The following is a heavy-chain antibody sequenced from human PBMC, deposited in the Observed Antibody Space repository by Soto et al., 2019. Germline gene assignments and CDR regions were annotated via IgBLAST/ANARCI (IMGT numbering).Heavy chain of an antibody. CDR1: GGSISSSSYY. D-gene: IGHD3-22*01. J-gene: IGHJ6*02. Sequence: PSETLSLTCTVSGGSISSSSYYWGWIRQPPGKGLEWIGSIYYSGSTYYNPSLKSRVTISVDTSKNQFSLKLSSVTAADTAVYYCARVMIVVVILGMDVWGQGTTVTVSS. CDR3: ARVMIVVVILGMDV. V-gene: IGHV4-39*01. CDR2: IYYSGST.